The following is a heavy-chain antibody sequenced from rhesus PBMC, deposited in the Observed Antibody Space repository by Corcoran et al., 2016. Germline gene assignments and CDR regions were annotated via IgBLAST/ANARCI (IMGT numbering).Heavy chain of an antibody. J-gene: IGHJ3*01. D-gene: IGHD6-13*01. CDR2: IYGSSGST. V-gene: IGHV4-76*01. CDR3: AGHIAAGLAFDF. Sequence: QVQLQESGPGVVKPSETLSLTCAVSGYSISSGYDWSWIRQPPGKGLEWIGYIYGSSGSTNYNPSLKNRVTSSKDTSKNQFSLKLSSVTAADTAVYYCAGHIAAGLAFDFWGQGLRVTVSS. CDR1: GYSISSGYD.